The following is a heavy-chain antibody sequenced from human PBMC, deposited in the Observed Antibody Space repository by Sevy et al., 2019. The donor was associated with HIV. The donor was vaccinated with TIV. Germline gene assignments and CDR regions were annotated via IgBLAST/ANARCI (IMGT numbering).Heavy chain of an antibody. CDR3: TNYVHY. D-gene: IGHD3-10*02. V-gene: IGHV3-48*03. CDR2: ISSSFTNI. CDR1: GFTFNIYE. Sequence: GGSLRLSCVASGFTFNIYEMNWVRQAPGQGLEWVSYISSSFTNIYYADSVKGRFTISRDNAKNSLYLQMTSLRAEDTAVYYCTNYVHYWGQGTLVTVSS. J-gene: IGHJ4*02.